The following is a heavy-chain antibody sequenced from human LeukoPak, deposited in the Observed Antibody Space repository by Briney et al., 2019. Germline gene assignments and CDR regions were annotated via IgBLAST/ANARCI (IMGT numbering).Heavy chain of an antibody. CDR2: ISSSSSYI. CDR3: ARDLGDCSSTSCYLFDY. D-gene: IGHD2-2*01. Sequence: PGGSLRLSCAASGFTFSSYSMNWVRQAPGKGLEWVSSISSSSSYIYYADSVKGRFTISRDNAKNSLYLQMNSLRAEDTAVYYCARDLGDCSSTSCYLFDYWGQGTLVTVSS. V-gene: IGHV3-21*01. CDR1: GFTFSSYS. J-gene: IGHJ4*02.